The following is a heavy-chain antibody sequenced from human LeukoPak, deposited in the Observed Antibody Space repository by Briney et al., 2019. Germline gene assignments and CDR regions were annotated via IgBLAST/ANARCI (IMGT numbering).Heavy chain of an antibody. CDR1: GGSISSSSYY. V-gene: IGHV4-39*01. Sequence: PSETLSLTCTVSGGSISSSSYYWGWIRQPPGKGLEWIGSIYYSGSTYYNPSLKSRVTISVDTSKNKFSLKLSSVTAADTAVYYCARLTPPRGYSLKRFRYCYYYMDVWGKGTTVTVSS. CDR2: IYYSGST. CDR3: ARLTPPRGYSLKRFRYCYYYMDV. J-gene: IGHJ6*03. D-gene: IGHD3-22*01.